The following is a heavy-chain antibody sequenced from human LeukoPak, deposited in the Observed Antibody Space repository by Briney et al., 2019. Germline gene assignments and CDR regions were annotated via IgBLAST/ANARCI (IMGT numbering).Heavy chain of an antibody. D-gene: IGHD6-19*01. Sequence: GGSLRLSCAASDFTFSFYWMTWVRQAPGEGLEWVANILPDGSEKCYLDSVKGRFTISRDNPTNSLYLQINSLRAEDTALYYCGRLARNAWYAVDYWGQGTLATVSS. CDR2: ILPDGSEK. CDR3: GRLARNAWYAVDY. J-gene: IGHJ4*02. CDR1: DFTFSFYW. V-gene: IGHV3-7*01.